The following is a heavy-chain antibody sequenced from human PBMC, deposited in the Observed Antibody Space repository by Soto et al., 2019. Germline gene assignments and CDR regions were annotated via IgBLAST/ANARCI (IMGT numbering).Heavy chain of an antibody. Sequence: PGESLKISCKASGYTFTSHWIGWVRQMPGKGLQWMGIIYPTDSDSRYSPSFQGQVTISADKSISTTYLQWSSLKASDSAMYYCARLTHHYALDVWGRGTKVPVSS. D-gene: IGHD1-26*01. V-gene: IGHV5-51*01. CDR1: GYTFTSHW. CDR3: ARLTHHYALDV. J-gene: IGHJ3*01. CDR2: IYPTDSDS.